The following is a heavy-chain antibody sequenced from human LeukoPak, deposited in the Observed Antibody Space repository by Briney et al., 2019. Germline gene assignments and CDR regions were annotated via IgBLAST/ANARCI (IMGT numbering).Heavy chain of an antibody. D-gene: IGHD3-22*01. CDR1: GYTFTGYY. CDR2: INPNSGGT. CDR3: ATEPPYDSSGYYFQLDY. V-gene: IGHV1-2*02. Sequence: ASVKVSCKASGYTFTGYYMHWVRQAPGQGLEWMGWINPNSGGTNYAQKFQGRVTMTRDTSISTAYMELSRLRSDDTAVYYCATEPPYDSSGYYFQLDYWGQGTLVTVSS. J-gene: IGHJ4*02.